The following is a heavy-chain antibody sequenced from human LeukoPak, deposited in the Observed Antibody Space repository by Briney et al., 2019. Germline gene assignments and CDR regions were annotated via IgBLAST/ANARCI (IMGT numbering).Heavy chain of an antibody. V-gene: IGHV3-23*01. J-gene: IGHJ4*02. CDR3: ARDPNWGSGY. Sequence: GGSLRLSCAASGFTFSNYVMIWVRQAPGKGLEWVSIIGSSGGDIHYADSVKGRFSISRDNSKNTLFLQMSSLRVDDTAVYYCARDPNWGSGYWGQGTLVTVSS. CDR1: GFTFSNYV. CDR2: IGSSGGDI. D-gene: IGHD7-27*01.